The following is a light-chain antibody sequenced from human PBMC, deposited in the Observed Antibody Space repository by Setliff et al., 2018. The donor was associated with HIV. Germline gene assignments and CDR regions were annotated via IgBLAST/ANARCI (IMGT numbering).Light chain of an antibody. J-gene: IGKJ4*01. CDR2: FAS. CDR1: QGINRA. CDR3: QQYFADHVT. Sequence: DIQMTQSPSSLSASIGDRVTITCRASQGINRALAWYQQKPGKAPKLLINFASTLESGVPPRFSGSGSGTDYSLTITSLRPEDFATYYCQQYFADHVTFGGGTKVDIK. V-gene: IGKV1-NL1*01.